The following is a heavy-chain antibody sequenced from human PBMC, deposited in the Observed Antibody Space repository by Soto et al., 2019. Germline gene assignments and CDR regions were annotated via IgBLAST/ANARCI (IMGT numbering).Heavy chain of an antibody. CDR1: GGSISSSSYY. V-gene: IGHV4-39*01. CDR3: ASQSPLSRSWYSDYYNGMYV. J-gene: IGHJ6*02. CDR2: IYYRGST. Sequence: QLQLQESGPGLVKPSETLSLTCTVSGGSISSSSYYWGWIRQPPGKGLEWIGSIYYRGSTYYNPSLKSRVTISVDTSKTQFSLKLSSVTAADTAVYYCASQSPLSRSWYSDYYNGMYVWGQGTTVTVSS. D-gene: IGHD6-13*01.